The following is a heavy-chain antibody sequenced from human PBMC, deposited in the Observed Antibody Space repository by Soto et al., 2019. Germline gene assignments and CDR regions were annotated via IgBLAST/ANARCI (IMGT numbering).Heavy chain of an antibody. CDR2: IIPIFGTA. V-gene: IGHV1-69*13. D-gene: IGHD2-15*01. J-gene: IGHJ5*02. CDR3: ASRGVVAATRNWFDP. Sequence: SVKVSCKASGGTFSSYAISWVRQAPGQGLEWMGGIIPIFGTANYAQKFQGRVTITADESTSTAYMELSSLRSEDPAVYYCASRGVVAATRNWFDPWGQGTLVTVSS. CDR1: GGTFSSYA.